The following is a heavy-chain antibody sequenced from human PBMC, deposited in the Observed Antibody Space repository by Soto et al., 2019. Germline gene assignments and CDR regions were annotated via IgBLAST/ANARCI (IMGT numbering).Heavy chain of an antibody. Sequence: GGSLRLSCAASGFTFSSYWMHWVRQAPGKELVWVSRINSDGSSTSYADSVKGRFTISRDNAKNTLYLQMNSLRAEDTAVYYCARESNYYDSSGYPDVMYYYYGMDVWGQGTTVTVSS. CDR2: INSDGSST. CDR1: GFTFSSYW. CDR3: ARESNYYDSSGYPDVMYYYYGMDV. V-gene: IGHV3-74*01. D-gene: IGHD3-22*01. J-gene: IGHJ6*02.